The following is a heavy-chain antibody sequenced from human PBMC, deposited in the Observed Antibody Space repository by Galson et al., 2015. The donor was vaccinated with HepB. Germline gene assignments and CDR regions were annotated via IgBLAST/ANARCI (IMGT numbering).Heavy chain of an antibody. CDR2: IKSKTDGGTT. D-gene: IGHD2-2*01. CDR3: TTPIVVVPAATRHYYMDV. Sequence: SLRLSCAASGFTFSNAWMNWVRQAPGKGLEWVGRIKSKTDGGTTDYAAPVKGRFTISRDDSKNTLYLQMNSLKTEDTAVYYCTTPIVVVPAATRHYYMDVWGKGTTVTVSS. V-gene: IGHV3-15*07. J-gene: IGHJ6*03. CDR1: GFTFSNAW.